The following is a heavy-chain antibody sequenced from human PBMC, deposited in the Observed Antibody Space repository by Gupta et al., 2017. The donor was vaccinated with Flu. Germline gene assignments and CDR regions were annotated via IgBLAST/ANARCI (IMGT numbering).Heavy chain of an antibody. Sequence: EVQLVESGGGLVKPGGSLRLSCAASGFTFSSYSMNWVRQAPGKGLEWVSSISSSSSYIYYADSVKGRFTISRDNAKNSLYLQMNSLRAEDTAVYYCARVIKDYGDKESYFDYWGQGTLVTVSS. CDR1: GFTFSSYS. V-gene: IGHV3-21*01. D-gene: IGHD4-17*01. CDR2: ISSSSSYI. CDR3: ARVIKDYGDKESYFDY. J-gene: IGHJ4*02.